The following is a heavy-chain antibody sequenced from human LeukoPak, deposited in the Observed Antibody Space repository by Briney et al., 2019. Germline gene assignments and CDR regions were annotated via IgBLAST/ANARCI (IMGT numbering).Heavy chain of an antibody. CDR2: INPNSGGT. CDR3: ARRVGVIGATWPFDY. Sequence: ASVKVSCKASGYTFTSYDISWVRQAPGQGLEWMGWINPNSGGTNYAQKSQGRVTMTRDTSISTAYMELSRLKSDDTAVYFCARRVGVIGATWPFDYWGQGTLVTVSS. J-gene: IGHJ4*02. D-gene: IGHD3-3*01. V-gene: IGHV1-2*02. CDR1: GYTFTSYD.